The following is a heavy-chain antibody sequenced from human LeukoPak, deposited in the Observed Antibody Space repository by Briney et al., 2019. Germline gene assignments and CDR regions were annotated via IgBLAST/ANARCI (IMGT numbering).Heavy chain of an antibody. V-gene: IGHV4-34*01. Sequence: SETLSLTCAVYGGSFSGYYWSWIRQPPGKGLEWIGEINHSGSTNYNPSLKSRVTISVDTSKNQFSLKLSSVTAADTAVYYCARGDQEFDYWGQGTRVTVSS. CDR2: INHSGST. CDR1: GGSFSGYY. CDR3: ARGDQEFDY. J-gene: IGHJ4*02.